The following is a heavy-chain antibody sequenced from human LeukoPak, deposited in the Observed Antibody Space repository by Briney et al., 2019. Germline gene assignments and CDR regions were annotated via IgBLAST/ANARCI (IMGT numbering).Heavy chain of an antibody. V-gene: IGHV3-20*04. J-gene: IGHJ4*02. CDR1: GSTFEDHG. CDR2: INWDGGST. D-gene: IGHD6-19*01. Sequence: GGSLRLSCAASGSTFEDHGMSWVRQVPGKGLEWVAGINWDGGSTGYADSVKGRFTISRDNAKNSLFLQMNSLRVEDTALYFCAMGDSSGWYFDYWGQGTPVTVSS. CDR3: AMGDSSGWYFDY.